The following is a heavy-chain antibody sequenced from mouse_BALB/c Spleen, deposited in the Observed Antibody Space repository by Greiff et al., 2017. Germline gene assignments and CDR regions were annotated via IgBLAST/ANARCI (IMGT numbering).Heavy chain of an antibody. CDR1: GFTFSSYG. J-gene: IGHJ4*01. CDR2: ISSGGSYT. CDR3: ARHEDYLYAMDY. Sequence: EVKLQESGGDLVKPGGSLKLSCAASGFTFSSYGMSWVRQTPDKRLEWVATISSGGSYTYYPDSVKGRFTISRDNAKNTLYLQMSSLKSEDTAMYYCARHEDYLYAMDYWGQGTSVTVSS. V-gene: IGHV5-6*01. D-gene: IGHD2-4*01.